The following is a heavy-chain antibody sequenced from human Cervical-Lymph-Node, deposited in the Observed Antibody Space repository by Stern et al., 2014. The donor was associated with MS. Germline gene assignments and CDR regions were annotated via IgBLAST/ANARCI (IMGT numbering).Heavy chain of an antibody. Sequence: QMQLVQSGPEVKRPGTSVRVSCKASGFTFLSSAMQWVRQARGQSLEWIGLIVVESADTSYAQKFHDRVTISRDMSTSTVNMELSSLRSEDTAVYYCAAEGEYIRSGIYHYTGMDVWGQGTTVTVSS. V-gene: IGHV1-58*02. D-gene: IGHD3-10*01. J-gene: IGHJ6*02. CDR3: AAEGEYIRSGIYHYTGMDV. CDR2: IVVESADT. CDR1: GFTFLSSA.